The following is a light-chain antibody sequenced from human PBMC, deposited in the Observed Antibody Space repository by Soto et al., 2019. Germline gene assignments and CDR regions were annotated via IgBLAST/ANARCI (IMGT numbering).Light chain of an antibody. V-gene: IGLV2-14*03. CDR1: SSDVGGYNY. CDR2: DVS. J-gene: IGLJ2*01. Sequence: QSALTQPASVSGSPGQSITISCTGTSSDVGGYNYVSWYQHHPGKAPKLLIFDVSNRPSGVSNRFSGSKSGNXXXLTISGLRAEDEADYYCNSYTRSSTLVVFGGGTXXTVL. CDR3: NSYTRSSTLVV.